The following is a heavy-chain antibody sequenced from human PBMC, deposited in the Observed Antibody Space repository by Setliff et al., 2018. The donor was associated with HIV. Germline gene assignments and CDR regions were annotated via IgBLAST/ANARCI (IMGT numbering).Heavy chain of an antibody. CDR2: INTNTGNP. J-gene: IGHJ4*02. Sequence: GASVKVSCKASGYTFNNYAMNWVRQAPGQGLELMGWINTNTGNPTYAQGFTGRSVFSLDTSVSTAYLQISSLKAEDTAVYFCARDLKRPNSNFWGGYPIPFDSWGQGTLVTVSS. D-gene: IGHD3-3*01. CDR1: GYTFNNYA. V-gene: IGHV7-4-1*02. CDR3: ARDLKRPNSNFWGGYPIPFDS.